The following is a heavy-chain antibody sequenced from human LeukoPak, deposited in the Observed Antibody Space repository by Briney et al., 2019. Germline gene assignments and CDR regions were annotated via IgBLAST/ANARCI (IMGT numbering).Heavy chain of an antibody. J-gene: IGHJ4*02. V-gene: IGHV3-21*01. CDR1: GFTFRSYA. CDR2: ISSSSSYI. Sequence: GGSLRLSCAASGFTFRSYAMNWVRQAPGKGLEWVSSISSSSSYIYYADSVKGRFTISRDNAKNSLYLQMNSLRAEDTAVYYCARDRVVPAARYFDYWGQGTLVTVSS. CDR3: ARDRVVPAARYFDY. D-gene: IGHD2-2*01.